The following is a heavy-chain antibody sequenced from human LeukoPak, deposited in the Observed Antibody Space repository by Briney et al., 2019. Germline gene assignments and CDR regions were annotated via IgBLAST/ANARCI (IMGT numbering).Heavy chain of an antibody. J-gene: IGHJ3*02. CDR2: ISGSGGST. D-gene: IGHD3-10*01. CDR3: ARVGLWFGELLHAFDI. CDR1: GFTFSSYA. V-gene: IGHV3-23*01. Sequence: PGGSLRLSCAASGFTFSSYAMSWVRQAPGKGLEWVSAISGSGGSTYYADSVKGRFTISRDNSKNTLYLQMNSLRAEDTAVYYCARVGLWFGELLHAFDIWGQGTMVTVSS.